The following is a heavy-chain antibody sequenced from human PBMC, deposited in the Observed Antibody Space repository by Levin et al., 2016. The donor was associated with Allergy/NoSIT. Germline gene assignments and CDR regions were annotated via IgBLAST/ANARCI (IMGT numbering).Heavy chain of an antibody. CDR2: INHSGST. Sequence: WIRQPPGKGLEWIGEINHSGSTNYNPSLKSRVTISVDTSKNQFSLKLSSVTAADTAVYYCARFRGRITMVRGPNPGYYGMDVWGQGTTVTVSS. V-gene: IGHV4-34*01. J-gene: IGHJ6*02. CDR3: ARFRGRITMVRGPNPGYYGMDV. D-gene: IGHD3-10*01.